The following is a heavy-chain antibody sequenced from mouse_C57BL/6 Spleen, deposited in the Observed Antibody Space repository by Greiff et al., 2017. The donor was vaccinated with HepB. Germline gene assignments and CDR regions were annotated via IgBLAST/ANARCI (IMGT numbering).Heavy chain of an antibody. D-gene: IGHD3-1*01. CDR3: ARFGLSMGYFDV. CDR2: INYDGSST. CDR1: GFTFSDYY. J-gene: IGHJ1*03. Sequence: EVMLVESEGGLVQPGSSMKLSCTASGFTFSDYYMAWVRQVPEKGLEWVANINYDGSSTYYLDSLKSRFIISRDNAKNILYLQMSSLKSEDTATYYCARFGLSMGYFDVWGTGTTVTVSS. V-gene: IGHV5-16*01.